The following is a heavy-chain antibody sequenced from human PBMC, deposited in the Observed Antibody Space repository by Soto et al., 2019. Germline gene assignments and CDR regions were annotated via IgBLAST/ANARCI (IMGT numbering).Heavy chain of an antibody. Sequence: GGSLRLSCAASGFNFTDSYMSWIRQAPGKGLEWVSYISRSGSSMYYADSVEGRFTISRDNAKKSMYLQMNSLRAEDTAVYYCARDSGSSAATSIDYWGQGTLVTVSS. CDR1: GFNFTDSY. CDR2: ISRSGSSM. J-gene: IGHJ4*02. D-gene: IGHD2-2*01. CDR3: ARDSGSSAATSIDY. V-gene: IGHV3-11*01.